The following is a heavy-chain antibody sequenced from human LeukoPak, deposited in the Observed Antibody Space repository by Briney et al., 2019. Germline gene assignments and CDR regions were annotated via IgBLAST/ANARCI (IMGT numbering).Heavy chain of an antibody. CDR1: GYTFTSYG. J-gene: IGHJ6*02. CDR2: ISAYNGNT. V-gene: IGHV1-18*01. Sequence: ASVKVSCKASGYTFTSYGISWVRQASGQGLEWMGWISAYNGNTNYAQKLQGRVTMTTDTSTSTAYMELRSLRSDDTAVYYCARGGGFQPYYYYGMDVWGQGTTVTVSS. D-gene: IGHD3-16*01. CDR3: ARGGGFQPYYYYGMDV.